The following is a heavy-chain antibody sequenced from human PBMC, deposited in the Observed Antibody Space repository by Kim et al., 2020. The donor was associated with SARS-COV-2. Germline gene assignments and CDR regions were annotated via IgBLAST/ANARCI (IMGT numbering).Heavy chain of an antibody. J-gene: IGHJ4*02. D-gene: IGHD3-16*01. Sequence: GGSLRLSCAASGFTFSSYGMHWVRQAPGKGLEWVAVIWYDGSNKYYADSVKGRFTISRDNSKNTLYLQMNSLRAEDTAVYYCASWGMRADYYFDYWGQGTLVTVSS. CDR2: IWYDGSNK. CDR1: GFTFSSYG. V-gene: IGHV3-33*01. CDR3: ASWGMRADYYFDY.